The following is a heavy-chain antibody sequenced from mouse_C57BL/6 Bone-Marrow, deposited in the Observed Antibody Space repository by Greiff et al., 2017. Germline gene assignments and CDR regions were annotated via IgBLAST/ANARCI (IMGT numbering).Heavy chain of an antibody. CDR2: INRDGGSP. D-gene: IGHD2-10*01. J-gene: IGHJ1*03. CDR3: ARRPSYHWYFDV. CDR1: EYEFPSHD. Sequence: EVKLVASGGGLVQPGESLKLSCESNEYEFPSHDMSWVRKTPEKRLELVAAINRDGGSPYYPDTMERRFIISRDNTKKTLYLQMSSLRSEDTALYYCARRPSYHWYFDVWGTGTTVTVSS. V-gene: IGHV5-2*01.